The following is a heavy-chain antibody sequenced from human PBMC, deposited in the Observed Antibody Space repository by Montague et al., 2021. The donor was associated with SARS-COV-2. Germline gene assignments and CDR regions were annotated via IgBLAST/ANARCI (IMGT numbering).Heavy chain of an antibody. CDR3: AKSRGIRYDSSGYYYPLDY. CDR2: SSGSDGGT. D-gene: IGHD3-22*01. V-gene: IGHV3-23*01. Sequence: SLRLSCAASGFTFSNSAMNWVRQAPGKGLEWVSGSSGSDGGTRYADSVKGRFTISRDNSKSTLYLQMNSLRAEDTAVYYCAKSRGIRYDSSGYYYPLDYWGQGTLVTVSS. J-gene: IGHJ4*02. CDR1: GFTFSNSA.